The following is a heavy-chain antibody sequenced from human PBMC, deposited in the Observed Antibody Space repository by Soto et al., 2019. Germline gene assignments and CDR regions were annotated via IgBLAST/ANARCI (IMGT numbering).Heavy chain of an antibody. J-gene: IGHJ5*02. D-gene: IGHD3-22*01. CDR2: IYYSGST. CDR3: ARDTTYDSSGYHLDP. V-gene: IGHV4-59*01. Sequence: SETLSLTCTVSGGSISSYYWSWIRQPPGKGLEWIGYIYYSGSTNYNPSLKSRVTISVDTSKNQFSLKLSSVTAADTAVYYCARDTTYDSSGYHLDPWGQGTLVTVSS. CDR1: GGSISSYY.